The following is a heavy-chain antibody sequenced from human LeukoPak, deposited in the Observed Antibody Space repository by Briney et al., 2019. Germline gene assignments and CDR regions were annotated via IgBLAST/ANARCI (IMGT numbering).Heavy chain of an antibody. J-gene: IGHJ4*02. CDR2: IYYSGST. CDR1: GGSISSSSYY. V-gene: IGHV4-39*01. CDR3: ARFITSGYYYFDY. Sequence: SETLSLTCTVSGGSISSSSYYWGWIRQPPGKGLEWIGSIYYSGSTYYNPSLKSRVTISVDTSKNQFSLGLTSVTAADTAVYYCARFITSGYYYFDYWGQGTLVTVSS. D-gene: IGHD5-12*01.